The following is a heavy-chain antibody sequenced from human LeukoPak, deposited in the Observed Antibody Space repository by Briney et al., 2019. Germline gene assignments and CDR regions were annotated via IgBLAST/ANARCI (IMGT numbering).Heavy chain of an antibody. CDR3: ARKIAVAAPFDY. CDR2: IDWDDDK. J-gene: IGHJ4*02. D-gene: IGHD6-19*01. V-gene: IGHV2-70*17. CDR1: GFSLSTGGMC. Sequence: SGPTLVNPTQTLTLTCTFSGFSLSTGGMCVSWIRQPPGKALEWLARIDWDDDKFYSTSLKTRLTVSKDTSKNQVVLTMTNMDPVDTATYYCARKIAVAAPFDYWGQGTLVTVSS.